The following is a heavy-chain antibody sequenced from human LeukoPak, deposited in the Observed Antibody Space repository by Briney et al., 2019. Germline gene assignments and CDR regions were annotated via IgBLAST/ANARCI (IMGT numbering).Heavy chain of an antibody. D-gene: IGHD6-13*01. CDR2: FDPEDGET. V-gene: IGHV1-24*01. CDR3: ATGRSSWYGREYYFDY. Sequence: ASVQVSCKVSGYTLTELSMHWVRQAPGKGLEWMGGFDPEDGETIYAQKFQGRVTMTEDTSTDTAYMELSSPRSEDTAVYYCATGRSSWYGREYYFDYWGQGTLVTVSS. CDR1: GYTLTELS. J-gene: IGHJ4*02.